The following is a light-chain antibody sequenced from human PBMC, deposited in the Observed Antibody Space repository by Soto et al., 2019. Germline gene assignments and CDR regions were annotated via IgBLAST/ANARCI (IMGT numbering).Light chain of an antibody. CDR3: QQYGSAPSLT. J-gene: IGKJ4*01. V-gene: IGKV3-20*01. CDR1: QSVSSSY. CDR2: GAS. Sequence: EIVLTQSPGTLSLSPGERATLSCRASQSVSSSYLAWYQQKPGQAPRLLIYGASSRATGIPDRFSGSGSGTDFTLTISRLEPEDFAVYYCQQYGSAPSLTFGGGNKVEI.